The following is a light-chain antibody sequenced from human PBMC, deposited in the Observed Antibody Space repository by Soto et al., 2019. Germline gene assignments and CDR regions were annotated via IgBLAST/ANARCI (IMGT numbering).Light chain of an antibody. CDR2: GAS. Sequence: EIVLTQSPGTLSLSPGERATLSCRASQSVSSSYLAWYQQKPGQAPRLLIYGASSRATGIPDRFSGSGSGTDFTLTISRLEPEDCAVYYCQQYGSSLVYTFGQGTKREIK. V-gene: IGKV3-20*01. CDR1: QSVSSSY. J-gene: IGKJ2*01. CDR3: QQYGSSLVYT.